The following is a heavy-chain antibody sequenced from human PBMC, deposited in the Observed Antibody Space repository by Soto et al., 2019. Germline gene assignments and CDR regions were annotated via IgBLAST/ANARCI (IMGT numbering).Heavy chain of an antibody. D-gene: IGHD2-2*01. Sequence: PSETLSLTCAVSGGSISSGGYSWSWIRQPPGKGLEWIGYIYHSGSTYYNPSLKSRVTISVDRSKNQFSLKLSSVTAADAAVYYCARPMRSSSWYFYYGMDVWGQGTAVTVSS. CDR1: GGSISSGGYS. CDR3: ARPMRSSSWYFYYGMDV. J-gene: IGHJ6*02. V-gene: IGHV4-30-2*01. CDR2: IYHSGST.